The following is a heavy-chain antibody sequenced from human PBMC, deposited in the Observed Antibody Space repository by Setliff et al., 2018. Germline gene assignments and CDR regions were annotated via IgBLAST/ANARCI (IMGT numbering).Heavy chain of an antibody. CDR3: ARESRVAATNDY. CDR1: GYTFTGFY. V-gene: IGHV1-2*02. D-gene: IGHD2-15*01. J-gene: IGHJ4*02. CDR2: INPNSSGT. Sequence: ASVKVSCKASGYTFTGFYMHWVRQAPGQGLEWMGWINPNSSGTNYAQKFQGRVTMTTDTSISTAYMEVSRLTSDDTAVYYCARESRVAATNDYWGQGILVTVSS.